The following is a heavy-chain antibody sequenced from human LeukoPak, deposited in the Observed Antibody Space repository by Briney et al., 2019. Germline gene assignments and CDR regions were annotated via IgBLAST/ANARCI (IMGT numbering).Heavy chain of an antibody. J-gene: IGHJ4*02. CDR1: GFTLSTYL. V-gene: IGHV3-74*01. Sequence: GGSLRLSCAASGFTLSTYLTAWVRQVPGKGLVWVSRINPDGSRTHYADAVRGRFTLSRDNAKNTLYVQMNTLRAEDTAMYYCVREGGTSSWYFRGFDYWGQGTLVTVSS. D-gene: IGHD6-13*01. CDR3: VREGGTSSWYFRGFDY. CDR2: INPDGSRT.